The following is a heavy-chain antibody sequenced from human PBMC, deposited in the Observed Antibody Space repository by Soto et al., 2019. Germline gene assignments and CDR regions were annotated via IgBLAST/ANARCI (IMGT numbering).Heavy chain of an antibody. CDR2: IKSTIDGGTT. CDR1: DFPFPNAW. CDR3: TTDSYSTIIIVRFDY. J-gene: IGHJ4*01. Sequence: GGSLRLSCAASDFPFPNAWMNWVRQAPGKGLEWVGRIKSTIDGGTTDYAEPVKGRFAISRDDSNNMVYLQMNSLKIEDTAVYYCTTDSYSTIIIVRFDYWGHGTLVTVSS. V-gene: IGHV3-15*07. D-gene: IGHD3-22*01.